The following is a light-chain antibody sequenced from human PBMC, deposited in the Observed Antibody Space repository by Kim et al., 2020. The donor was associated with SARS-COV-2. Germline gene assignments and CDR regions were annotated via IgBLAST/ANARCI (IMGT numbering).Light chain of an antibody. J-gene: IGKJ2*01. Sequence: DIQMTQSPSSLSAFVGDRVTITCRASQIIASSLSWYQWQPGQAPKLLIYAASRLQSGVPSRFSGSGSATDFTLTISSLQPEDFGTYYCQQTKGPPYTFGQGTKLEI. CDR3: QQTKGPPYT. CDR2: AAS. CDR1: QIIASS. V-gene: IGKV1-39*01.